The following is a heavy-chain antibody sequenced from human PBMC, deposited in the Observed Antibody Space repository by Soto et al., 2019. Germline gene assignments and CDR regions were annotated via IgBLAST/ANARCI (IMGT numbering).Heavy chain of an antibody. CDR2: IYYSGST. Sequence: LSLTCTVSGGSISSSSYYWGWIRQPPGKGLEWIGSIYYSGSTYYNPSLKSRVTISVDTSKNQFSLKLSSVTAADTAVYYCARGYSYGLTEVMPVDVWGKGTTVTVSS. D-gene: IGHD5-18*01. J-gene: IGHJ6*04. CDR1: GGSISSSSYY. CDR3: ARGYSYGLTEVMPVDV. V-gene: IGHV4-39*01.